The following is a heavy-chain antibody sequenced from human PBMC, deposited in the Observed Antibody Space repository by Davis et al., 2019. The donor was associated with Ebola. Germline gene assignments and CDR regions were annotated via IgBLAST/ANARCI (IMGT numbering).Heavy chain of an antibody. D-gene: IGHD3-22*01. V-gene: IGHV1-18*01. CDR3: AREIAGYYDSSGYYPYNWFDP. J-gene: IGHJ5*02. CDR1: GYTFTTYG. Sequence: ASVKVSCKASGYTFTTYGISWVRQAPGQGLEWMGWISAYNGNTNYPQKLQGRVTMTTDTSTSTAYMELRSLRSDDTAVYYCAREIAGYYDSSGYYPYNWFDPWGQGTLVTVSS. CDR2: ISAYNGNT.